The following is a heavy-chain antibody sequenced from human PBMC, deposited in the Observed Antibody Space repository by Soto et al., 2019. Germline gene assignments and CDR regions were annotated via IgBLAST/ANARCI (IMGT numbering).Heavy chain of an antibody. J-gene: IGHJ4*02. V-gene: IGHV3-21*01. D-gene: IGHD2-21*02. Sequence: EVQLVESGGGLVKPGGSLRLSCAASGFTFSSYSMNWVRQAPGKGLEWVSSISSSSSYIYYADSVKGRFTISRDNAKNSLYLQMNSLRAEDTAVYYCARVGIVVVTATIDFDYRGQGTLVTVSS. CDR3: ARVGIVVVTATIDFDY. CDR1: GFTFSSYS. CDR2: ISSSSSYI.